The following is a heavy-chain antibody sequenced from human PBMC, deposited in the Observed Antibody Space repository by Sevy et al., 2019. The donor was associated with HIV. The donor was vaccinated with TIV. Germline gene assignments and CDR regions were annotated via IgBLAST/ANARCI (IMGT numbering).Heavy chain of an antibody. CDR3: AKDILGDNSPWFFFDN. Sequence: GGSLRLSCAGSGFTFRSYGIHWVRQSPGKGLEWVAFISFDGRNTYSADSVKGRFTVSRDNSNNAVYLQMNNLRTEDTVMYYCAKDILGDNSPWFFFDNWGQGTQVTVSS. D-gene: IGHD4-4*01. CDR1: GFTFRSYG. J-gene: IGHJ4*02. V-gene: IGHV3-30*18. CDR2: ISFDGRNT.